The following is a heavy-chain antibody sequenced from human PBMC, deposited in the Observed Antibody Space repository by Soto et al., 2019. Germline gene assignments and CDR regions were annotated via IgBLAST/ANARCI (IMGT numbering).Heavy chain of an antibody. J-gene: IGHJ6*02. CDR1: GYTFTSYY. V-gene: IGHV1-46*03. Sequence: QVQLVQSGAEVKKPGASVKVSCKASGYTFTSYYMHWVRQAPGQGLEWMGIINPSGGSTSYAQKLQGRVTMTRDTSTSTVYMELSSLRSEDTAVYYCASVAAAGPRIYYYYGMDVWGQGTTVSVSS. CDR3: ASVAAAGPRIYYYYGMDV. D-gene: IGHD6-13*01. CDR2: INPSGGST.